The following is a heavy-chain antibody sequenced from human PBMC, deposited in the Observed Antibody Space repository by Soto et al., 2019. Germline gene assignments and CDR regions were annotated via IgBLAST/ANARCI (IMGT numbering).Heavy chain of an antibody. Sequence: QVQLVESGGGVVQPGRSLRLSCTASGFTFGSYGMHWVRQAPGKGLEWVAVIWYDGSNKYYADSVKGRFTISRDNSKNTLYLQMNSLRVEDTAVYYCARVFRSNWYVDWFDPWGQGTLVTVSS. V-gene: IGHV3-33*01. CDR3: ARVFRSNWYVDWFDP. CDR2: IWYDGSNK. CDR1: GFTFGSYG. D-gene: IGHD6-13*01. J-gene: IGHJ5*02.